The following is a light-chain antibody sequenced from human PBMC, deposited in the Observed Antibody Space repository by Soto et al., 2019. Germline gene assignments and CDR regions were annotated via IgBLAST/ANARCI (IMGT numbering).Light chain of an antibody. J-gene: IGKJ1*01. CDR1: QSVSGN. CDR3: QQYVISGT. CDR2: GAS. V-gene: IGKV3-20*01. Sequence: TVGSQPACTLFLSPEERATLSCRASQSVSGNLAWHQQKPGQAPRLLIYGASNRATGIPDRFSGSGSGTDFTLTISRLEPEDFEVYYCQQYVISGTFGQGTKVDIK.